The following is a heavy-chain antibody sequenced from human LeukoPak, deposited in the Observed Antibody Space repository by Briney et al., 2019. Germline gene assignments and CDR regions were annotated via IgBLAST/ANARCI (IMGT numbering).Heavy chain of an antibody. J-gene: IGHJ4*02. Sequence: GGSLRLSCAASGFTFSNYWMSWVRQAPGQGLEWVANIKEDGSEKYYVDSVKGRFTISRDNAKNSLYLQMNSLRAEDTAVYYCAGTIRGYWGQGTLVTVSS. V-gene: IGHV3-7*01. CDR3: AGTIRGY. D-gene: IGHD3-10*01. CDR1: GFTFSNYW. CDR2: IKEDGSEK.